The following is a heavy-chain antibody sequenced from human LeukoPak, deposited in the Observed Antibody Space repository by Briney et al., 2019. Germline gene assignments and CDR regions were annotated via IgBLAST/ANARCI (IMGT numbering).Heavy chain of an antibody. J-gene: IGHJ4*02. D-gene: IGHD1-26*01. V-gene: IGHV1-8*01. CDR1: GYTFTSYD. CDR2: MNPNSGNT. CDR3: ARDSPAWDLYYFDY. Sequence: EASVKVSCKASGYTFTSYDINWVRQATGQGLEWMGWMNPNSGNTGYAQKFQGRVTMTRNTSISTAYMELSSLRSEDTAVYYCARDSPAWDLYYFDYWGQGTLVTVSS.